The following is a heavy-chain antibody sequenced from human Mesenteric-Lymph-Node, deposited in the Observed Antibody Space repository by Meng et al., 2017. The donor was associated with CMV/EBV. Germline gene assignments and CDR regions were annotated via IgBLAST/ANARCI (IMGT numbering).Heavy chain of an antibody. V-gene: IGHV4-38-2*02. CDR3: ARRGGTSSWYGAPFDY. Sequence: GSLRLSCTVSGYSISSGYYWGWIRQPPGKGLEWIGSIYHSGSTYYNPSLKSRVTISVDTSKNQFSLNLSSVTAADTAVYYCARRGGTSSWYGAPFDYWGQGILVTVSS. J-gene: IGHJ4*02. D-gene: IGHD6-13*01. CDR2: IYHSGST. CDR1: GYSISSGYY.